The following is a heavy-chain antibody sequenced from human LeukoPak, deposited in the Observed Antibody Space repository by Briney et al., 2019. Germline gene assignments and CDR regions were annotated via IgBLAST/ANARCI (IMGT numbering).Heavy chain of an antibody. J-gene: IGHJ4*02. D-gene: IGHD1-26*01. CDR2: INPNAGDT. CDR1: GYTFTTYY. V-gene: IGHV1-46*01. Sequence: ASVKISCKASGYTFTTYYLHWVRQAPGQGLEWMGIINPNAGDTGYARKFLGRVTMTRDTSTSTVYMELSSLRSEDTAVYYCARGEGDRVGAWWYFDYWGQGTLVTVSS. CDR3: ARGEGDRVGAWWYFDY.